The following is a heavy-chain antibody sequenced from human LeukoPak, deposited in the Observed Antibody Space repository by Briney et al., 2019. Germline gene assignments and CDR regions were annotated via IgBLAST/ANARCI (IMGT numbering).Heavy chain of an antibody. J-gene: IGHJ4*02. V-gene: IGHV1-2*02. Sequence: ASVKVSCKASGYTFTGYYMHWVRQAPGQGLEWMGWINPNSGGTNYAQKFQGRVTMTRDTSISTAYMELSRLRSDDKAVYYCARDLSATWIQLWLQSYFDYWGQGTLVTVSS. CDR2: INPNSGGT. D-gene: IGHD5-18*01. CDR1: GYTFTGYY. CDR3: ARDLSATWIQLWLQSYFDY.